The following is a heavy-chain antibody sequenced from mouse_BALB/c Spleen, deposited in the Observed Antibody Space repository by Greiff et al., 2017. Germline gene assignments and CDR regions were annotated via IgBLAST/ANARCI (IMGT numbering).Heavy chain of an antibody. CDR2: INPSNGRT. CDR3: AYYCGSSDYYALDY. V-gene: IGHV1S81*02. CDR1: GYTFTSYW. D-gene: IGHD1-1*01. J-gene: IGHJ4*01. Sequence: QVQLQQSGAELVKPGASVKLSCKASGYTFTSYWMHWVKQRPGQGLEWIGEINPSNGRTNYNEKFKSKATLTVDKSSSTAYMQLSSLTSEDSAVYYGAYYCGSSDYYALDYWGQGTSVTVSS.